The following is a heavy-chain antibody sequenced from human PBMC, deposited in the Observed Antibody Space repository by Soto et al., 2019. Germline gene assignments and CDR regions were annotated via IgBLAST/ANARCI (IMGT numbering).Heavy chain of an antibody. CDR1: GYTFTGYY. J-gene: IGHJ6*02. Sequence: ASVKVSCKASGYTFTGYYMHWVRQAPGQGLEWMGWINPNSGGTNYAQKFQGRVTMTRDTSISTAYMELSRLRSDDTAVYYCARGLGAAAGTPYYYYGMDVWGQGTTVTVSS. CDR3: ARGLGAAAGTPYYYYGMDV. CDR2: INPNSGGT. V-gene: IGHV1-2*02. D-gene: IGHD6-13*01.